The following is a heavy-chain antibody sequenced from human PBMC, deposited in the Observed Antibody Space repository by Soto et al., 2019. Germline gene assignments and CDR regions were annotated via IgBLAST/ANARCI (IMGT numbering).Heavy chain of an antibody. V-gene: IGHV4-39*01. Sequence: PTETLSLTCTVSVGSISSNNYYWGWIRQPPGKGLEWIGSIYYSGSTYYNPSLKSRVTIAVDTSKNQFSLKLSSVTAGDTAVYYCATGLYDSSGYYPLYYYYGMDVWGQGTTVTVSS. CDR2: IYYSGST. CDR3: ATGLYDSSGYYPLYYYYGMDV. J-gene: IGHJ6*02. D-gene: IGHD3-22*01. CDR1: VGSISSNNYY.